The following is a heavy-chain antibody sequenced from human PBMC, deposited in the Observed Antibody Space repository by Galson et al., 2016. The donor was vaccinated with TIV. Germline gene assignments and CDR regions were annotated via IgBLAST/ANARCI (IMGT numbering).Heavy chain of an antibody. CDR3: AKYGDYVGSGSFSRFDY. CDR1: GFTFSSFA. Sequence: SLRLSCAASGFTFSSFALSWVRQAPGKGLEWVSTISGRSERAYYVDSVTGRFTISRDNFKNTLNLERTTLRAEDTAVYYCAKYGDYVGSGSFSRFDYCGQGTLVSVSS. V-gene: IGHV3-23*01. J-gene: IGHJ4*02. CDR2: ISGRSERA. D-gene: IGHD3-10*01.